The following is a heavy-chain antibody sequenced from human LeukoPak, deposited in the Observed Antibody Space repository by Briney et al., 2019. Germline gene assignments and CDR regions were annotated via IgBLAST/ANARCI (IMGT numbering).Heavy chain of an antibody. CDR3: ARGHYSSGWYVSLYFDY. Sequence: SETLSLTSTVSGGSISSYYWSWIRQPAGKGLEWIGRIYTSGSTNYNPSLKSRVTMSVDTSKNQFSLKLSSVTAADTAVYYCARGHYSSGWYVSLYFDYCGQGTLVTVSS. J-gene: IGHJ4*02. CDR2: IYTSGST. D-gene: IGHD6-19*01. CDR1: GGSISSYY. V-gene: IGHV4-4*07.